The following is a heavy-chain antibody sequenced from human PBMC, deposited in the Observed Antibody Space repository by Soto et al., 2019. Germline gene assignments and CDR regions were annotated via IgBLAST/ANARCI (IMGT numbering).Heavy chain of an antibody. CDR1: GYRFTDYY. J-gene: IGHJ6*02. CDR3: ARANALRPYYYNLDV. V-gene: IGHV1-2*02. Sequence: ASVKVSCKASGYRFTDYYIHWVRQAPGQGLEWMGWINRNSGGTTYAEKDRAGITMTRDTSINTEYMELSRRTSDDTDGYYCARANALRPYYYNLDVWGQGTTVTVSS. CDR2: INRNSGGT. D-gene: IGHD2-2*01.